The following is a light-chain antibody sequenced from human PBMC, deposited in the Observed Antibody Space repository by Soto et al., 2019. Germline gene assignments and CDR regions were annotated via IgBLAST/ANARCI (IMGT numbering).Light chain of an antibody. CDR1: SSNIGSNA. Sequence: QSVLTQPPSASGTPGQWVIISCSGSSSNIGSNAVNWYQQLPGTAPKLLIYSNNQRPSGVPDRFSGSKSGTSASLAISGLQSEDEADYYCAVWDDSLSGLVFGGGTKLTVL. CDR2: SNN. V-gene: IGLV1-44*01. J-gene: IGLJ2*01. CDR3: AVWDDSLSGLV.